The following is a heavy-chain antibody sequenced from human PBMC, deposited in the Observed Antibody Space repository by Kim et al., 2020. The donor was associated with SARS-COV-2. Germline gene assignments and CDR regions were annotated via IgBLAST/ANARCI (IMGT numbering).Heavy chain of an antibody. Sequence: NNDATTTYYADSVGGRFTISRDNAKNTVYLQMNSLGAEDTAVYYCTTAFEYWGQGALVTVSS. CDR3: TTAFEY. CDR2: NNDATTT. V-gene: IGHV3-74*01. J-gene: IGHJ4*02.